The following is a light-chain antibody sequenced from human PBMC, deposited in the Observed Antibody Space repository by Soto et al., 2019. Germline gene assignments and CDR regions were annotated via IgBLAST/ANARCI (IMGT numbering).Light chain of an antibody. CDR3: QKYNSAPWT. V-gene: IGKV1-27*01. CDR2: AAS. Sequence: DVQMTQSPSSLSASVGDRVTITCRASQGVDKYLAWYQQKPGKVPKLLIYAASALQSGVPSRFRGSGSGTDFTLTISSLQPEDVATYYCQKYNSAPWTFGQGTKVEIK. CDR1: QGVDKY. J-gene: IGKJ1*01.